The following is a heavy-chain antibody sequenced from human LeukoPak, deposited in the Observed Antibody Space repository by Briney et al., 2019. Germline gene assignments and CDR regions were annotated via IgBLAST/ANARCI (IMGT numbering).Heavy chain of an antibody. Sequence: ASVKVSCKASGYTFTSYDINWVRQATGQGLEWMGWMNPNSGNTGYAQKFQGRVTMTRNTSTSTAYMELSSLRSEDTAVYYCARRRGSSSWSDYWGQGTLVTVSS. J-gene: IGHJ4*02. CDR1: GYTFTSYD. D-gene: IGHD6-13*01. CDR2: MNPNSGNT. CDR3: ARRRGSSSWSDY. V-gene: IGHV1-8*01.